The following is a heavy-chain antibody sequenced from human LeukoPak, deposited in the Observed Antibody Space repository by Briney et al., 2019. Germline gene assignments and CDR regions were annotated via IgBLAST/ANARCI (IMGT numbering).Heavy chain of an antibody. D-gene: IGHD2/OR15-2a*01. CDR1: GGSMSGYY. J-gene: IGHJ4*02. CDR3: ARLRGNYFPDF. Sequence: SETLSLTCTVSGGSMSGYYWTWIRQPPGKGLEWIAYIYYTRSTNYNPSLESRVTISVDTSKNQFSLRLRSVAAADTAVYYCARLRGNYFPDFWGQGTLVTVSS. CDR2: IYYTRST. V-gene: IGHV4-59*13.